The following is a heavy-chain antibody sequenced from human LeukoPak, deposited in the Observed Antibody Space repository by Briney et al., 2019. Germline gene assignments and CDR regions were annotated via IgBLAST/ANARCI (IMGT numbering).Heavy chain of an antibody. CDR3: ARGPPLAYYGTGGYYFFDY. Sequence: PSETLSLTCSAYGGSFCGYFWSWLRQPPGEGLVWIGDFNHSGSTNYNPSLKSRVTISVDTSRTQFSLNLRSVTAADTAVYYCARGPPLAYYGTGGYYFFDYWGQGILVTVSP. CDR1: GGSFCGYF. J-gene: IGHJ4*02. D-gene: IGHD3-22*01. CDR2: FNHSGST. V-gene: IGHV4-34*01.